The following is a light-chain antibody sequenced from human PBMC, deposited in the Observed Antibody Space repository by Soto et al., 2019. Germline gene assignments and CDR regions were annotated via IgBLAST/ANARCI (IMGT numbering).Light chain of an antibody. Sequence: QSVLTQPASVSGSPGQSITISCTGTSGDIGSYNRVSWYQQHPGKAPKLIIYEVTDRPSGVSNRFSGSKSGNTASLTISGLQAEADAQYYPSSYTNTNTRACVFGTGTKVTV. CDR2: EVT. J-gene: IGLJ1*01. V-gene: IGLV2-14*01. CDR1: SGDIGSYNR. CDR3: SSYTNTNTRACV.